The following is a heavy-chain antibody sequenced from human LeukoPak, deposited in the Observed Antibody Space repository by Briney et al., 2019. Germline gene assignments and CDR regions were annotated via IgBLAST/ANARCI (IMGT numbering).Heavy chain of an antibody. Sequence: GGSLRLSCVASGLTFSNYIVNWVRQAPGEGLEWVSYISTRTSAVYYADSVKGRFTISRDNAKNSLYLQMNSLRDEDTAVYYCATNSYGSGSYPYYFDYWGQGTLVTVSS. V-gene: IGHV3-48*02. D-gene: IGHD3-10*01. CDR1: GLTFSNYI. J-gene: IGHJ4*02. CDR3: ATNSYGSGSYPYYFDY. CDR2: ISTRTSAV.